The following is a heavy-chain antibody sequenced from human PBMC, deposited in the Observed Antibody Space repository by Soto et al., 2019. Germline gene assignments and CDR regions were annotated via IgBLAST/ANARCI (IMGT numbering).Heavy chain of an antibody. V-gene: IGHV1-18*01. J-gene: IGHJ6*02. Sequence: QAQLVQSGAEVKKPGASVNVSCKASGYDYVTYAITWVRQRPGQGLEWMGWISTLNGNTNYAQNFQGRVTMTTDTSTRIVHLERRSLRSDDTAVYYCARRVQVWLPDYYGVDVWGQGTTVTVSS. CDR3: ARRVQVWLPDYYGVDV. CDR1: GYDYVTYA. D-gene: IGHD5-18*01. CDR2: ISTLNGNT.